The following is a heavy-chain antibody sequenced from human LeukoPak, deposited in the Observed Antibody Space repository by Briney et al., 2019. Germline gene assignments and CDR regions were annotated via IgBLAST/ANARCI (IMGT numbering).Heavy chain of an antibody. CDR2: IYYSGST. CDR1: GGSISSGGHY. D-gene: IGHD1-14*01. Sequence: ASQTPSLTCTVSGGSISSGGHYWNWIRQHPGEGLEWIGYIYYSGSTYYNPSLKSRVTISVDTSKNQFSLKLSSVTAADTAVYYCARALPPSYYGMDVWGQGTTVTVSS. V-gene: IGHV4-31*03. CDR3: ARALPPSYYGMDV. J-gene: IGHJ6*02.